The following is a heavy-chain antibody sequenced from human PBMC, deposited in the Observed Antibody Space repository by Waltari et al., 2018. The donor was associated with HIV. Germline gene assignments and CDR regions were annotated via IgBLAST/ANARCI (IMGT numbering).Heavy chain of an antibody. Sequence: QVQLVESGGGVVQPGRSLRLPCAASAFHFSSYVMHWVRQAPGKGLEWVAVITYDGSNKYYADSVKGRFTISRDNSKNTLYLQMNSLRAEDTAVYYCAKKDRSRYYYYYGMDVWGQGTTVTVSS. CDR2: ITYDGSNK. V-gene: IGHV3-30*18. J-gene: IGHJ6*02. CDR1: AFHFSSYV. D-gene: IGHD3-10*01. CDR3: AKKDRSRYYYYYGMDV.